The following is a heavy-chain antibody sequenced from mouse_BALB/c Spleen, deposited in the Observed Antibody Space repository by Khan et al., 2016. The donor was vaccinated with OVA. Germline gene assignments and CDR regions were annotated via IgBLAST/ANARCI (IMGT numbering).Heavy chain of an antibody. V-gene: IGHV1S136*01. CDR2: IYPYNDAT. CDR3: APVYTYYVSFAY. J-gene: IGHJ3*01. D-gene: IGHD2-12*01. CDR1: GYTFTSSV. Sequence: VQLKESGPEVVKPGASVKMSCKASGYTFTSSVMHWVKQKPGQGLEWIGYIYPYNDATKYNEKFSGKATLTSDKSSSTAYMELSSLTSEDSAVYSCAPVYTYYVSFAYWGQGTLVTDSA.